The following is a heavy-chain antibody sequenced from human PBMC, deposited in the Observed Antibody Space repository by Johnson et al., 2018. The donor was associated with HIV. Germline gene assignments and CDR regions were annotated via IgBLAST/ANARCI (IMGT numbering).Heavy chain of an antibody. CDR3: AKDLGGSYLGTISHAFDI. CDR1: GFTFSSYA. Sequence: QVQLVESGGGVVQPGRSLRLSCAASGFTFSSYAMHWVRQAPGKGLEWVAFIRYDGSNKYYTDSVKGRFPISRDNSKNTLYLQMNSLRAEDTAVYYCAKDLGGSYLGTISHAFDIWGQGTMVTVSS. J-gene: IGHJ3*02. V-gene: IGHV3-30*02. CDR2: IRYDGSNK. D-gene: IGHD1-26*01.